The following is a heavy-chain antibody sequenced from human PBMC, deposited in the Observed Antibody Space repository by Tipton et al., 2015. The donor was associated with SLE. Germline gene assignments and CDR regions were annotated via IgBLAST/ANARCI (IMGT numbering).Heavy chain of an antibody. Sequence: TLSLTCTVSGGSISSYYWSWIRQPPGKGLEWIGYIYYSGSTNYNPSLKSRVTISVDTSKNQFSLKLNSVTAADTAVYYCAVGYCSSVSCQREYFQHWGQGTLVTVSS. CDR1: GGSISSYY. V-gene: IGHV4-59*08. D-gene: IGHD2-2*01. J-gene: IGHJ1*01. CDR2: IYYSGST. CDR3: AVGYCSSVSCQREYFQH.